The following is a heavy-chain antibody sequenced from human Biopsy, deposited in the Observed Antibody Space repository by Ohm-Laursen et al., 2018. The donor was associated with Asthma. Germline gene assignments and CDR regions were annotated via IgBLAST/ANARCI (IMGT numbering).Heavy chain of an antibody. J-gene: IGHJ1*01. CDR1: GFTFGDYC. D-gene: IGHD3-3*01. Sequence: GSLRISCTAPGFTFGDYCMSWVRQVPGQGLEWVANIKHDGSEKSHVDSLKGRFTISRDNAKNLLFLQMNSLRAEDTAVYYCARTFHFWSPYHAEHYQLWGQGTLVTVSS. CDR2: IKHDGSEK. V-gene: IGHV3-7*01. CDR3: ARTFHFWSPYHAEHYQL.